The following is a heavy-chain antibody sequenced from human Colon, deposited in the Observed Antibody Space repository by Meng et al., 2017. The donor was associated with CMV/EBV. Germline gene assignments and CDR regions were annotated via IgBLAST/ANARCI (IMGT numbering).Heavy chain of an antibody. J-gene: IGHJ4*02. Sequence: GSLKISCRASGFTFSNFWMTWVRQAPGKGLEWVANIKQDGTETFYVDSVKGRFTISKDNVNNSLYLQMNSLRPEDTAVYYCTRRRNYDFRNGYYSGAFDSWGQGTLVTVSS. D-gene: IGHD3-3*01. CDR3: TRRRNYDFRNGYYSGAFDS. V-gene: IGHV3-7*01. CDR1: GFTFSNFW. CDR2: IKQDGTET.